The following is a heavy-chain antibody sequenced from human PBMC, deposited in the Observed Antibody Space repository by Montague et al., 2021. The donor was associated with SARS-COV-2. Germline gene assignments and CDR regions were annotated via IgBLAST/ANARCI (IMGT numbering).Heavy chain of an antibody. Sequence: SETLSLTCTVSGGSITDYDWSWIRQPPGRGLEWIGETNHSGSTNYNPSLKSRVTISVDTSKNQFSLRLSSVTAADTAVYYCARGYCSGSGCYYYYGMDVWGQGTTVTVSS. CDR3: ARGYCSGSGCYYYYGMDV. CDR1: GGSITDYD. J-gene: IGHJ6*02. D-gene: IGHD2-15*01. CDR2: TNHSGST. V-gene: IGHV4-34*01.